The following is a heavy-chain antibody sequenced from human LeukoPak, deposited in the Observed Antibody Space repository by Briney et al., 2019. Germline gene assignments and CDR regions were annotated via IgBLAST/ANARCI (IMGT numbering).Heavy chain of an antibody. J-gene: IGHJ4*02. CDR3: ARDTPTAYCSVGSCYFDY. V-gene: IGHV4-61*02. CDR2: IYTSGNT. Sequence: PSETLSLTCTVSGGSINSGSYYWTWIRQPAGKGLEWIGRIYTSGNTDYNPSLKSRVTISLDTSQNQFSLKLFSVTAADTAVYYCARDTPTAYCSVGSCYFDYWGQGSLVTVSS. D-gene: IGHD2-15*01. CDR1: GGSINSGSYY.